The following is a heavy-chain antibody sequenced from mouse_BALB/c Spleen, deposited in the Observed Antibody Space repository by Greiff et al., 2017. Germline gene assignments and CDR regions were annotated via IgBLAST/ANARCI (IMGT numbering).Heavy chain of an antibody. CDR3: ARSDYYGRNFDY. Sequence: QVQLKESGAELVRPGSSVKISCKASGYAFSSYWMNWVKQRPGQGLEWIGQIYPGDGDTNYNGKFKGKATLTADKSSSTAYMQLSSLTSEDSAVYFCARSDYYGRNFDYWGQGTTLTVSS. CDR1: GYAFSSYW. CDR2: IYPGDGDT. D-gene: IGHD1-1*01. V-gene: IGHV1-80*01. J-gene: IGHJ2*01.